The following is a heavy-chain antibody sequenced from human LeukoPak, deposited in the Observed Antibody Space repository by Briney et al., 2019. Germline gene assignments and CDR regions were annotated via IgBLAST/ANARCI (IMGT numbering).Heavy chain of an antibody. CDR2: INHSGST. CDR1: GGSFSGYY. V-gene: IGHV4-34*01. J-gene: IGHJ6*03. CDR3: ASGSYGSGFYYFYYMDV. D-gene: IGHD3-10*01. Sequence: SETLSLTCAVYGGSFSGYYWSWIRQPPGKGLEWIGEINHSGSTNYNPSLKSRVTISVDTSKNQFSLKLSSVTAEDTAVYYCASGSYGSGFYYFYYMDVWGKGTTVTVSS.